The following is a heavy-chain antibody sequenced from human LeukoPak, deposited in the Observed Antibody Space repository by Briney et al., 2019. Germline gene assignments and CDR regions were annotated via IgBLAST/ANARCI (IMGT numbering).Heavy chain of an antibody. CDR2: INPNSGGT. V-gene: IGHV1-2*02. J-gene: IGHJ5*02. D-gene: IGHD3-10*01. CDR1: GYSFTGYY. Sequence: ASMKLSCKAYGYSFTGYYMHWDRQAPGQGHEWMGWINPNSGGTNYAQKFQGRVTTTRDTSISTAYMELSRLRSDDTAVYYCARERRATMVRAAKNWFDPWGQGTLLTVP. CDR3: ARERRATMVRAAKNWFDP.